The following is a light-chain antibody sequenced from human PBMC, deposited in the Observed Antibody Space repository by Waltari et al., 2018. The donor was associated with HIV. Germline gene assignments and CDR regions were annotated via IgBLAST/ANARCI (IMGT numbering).Light chain of an antibody. CDR1: QSVLYSSNNKNY. Sequence: DIVMTQSPDSLAVPLGERATINCKSSQSVLYSSNNKNYLAWYQQKAGQPPKLLINWASTRESGVPDRFSGSGSGTDFTLTISSLQAEDVAVYYCQQYYSTPFTFGPGTKVDIK. V-gene: IGKV4-1*01. CDR2: WAS. CDR3: QQYYSTPFT. J-gene: IGKJ3*01.